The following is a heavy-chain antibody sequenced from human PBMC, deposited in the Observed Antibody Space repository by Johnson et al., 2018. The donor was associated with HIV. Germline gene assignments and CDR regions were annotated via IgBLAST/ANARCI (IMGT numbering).Heavy chain of an antibody. CDR3: AKDGAAPASYGAFDI. J-gene: IGHJ3*02. D-gene: IGHD2-8*01. CDR2: ISGSGGST. CDR1: GFTFDDYG. Sequence: VQLVESGGGVVRPGGSLRLSCAASGFTFDDYGMSWVRQAPGKGLEWVSAISGSGGSTYYADSVKGRFTISRDNSKNTLYLQMNSLRAEDTAVYYCAKDGAAPASYGAFDIWGQGTMVTVSS. V-gene: IGHV3-23*04.